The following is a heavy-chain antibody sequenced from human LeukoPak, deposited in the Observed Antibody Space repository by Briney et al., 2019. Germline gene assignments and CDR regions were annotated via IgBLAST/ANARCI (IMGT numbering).Heavy chain of an antibody. CDR2: IYTSGST. CDR1: GGSISSYY. Sequence: SETLSLTCTVSGGSISSYYWSWIRQPAGKGLEWIGRIYTSGSTNYNPSLKSRVTISVDTSKNQFSLKLSSVTAADTAVYYCAREIIVVDAFDIWGQGTMVTVSS. V-gene: IGHV4-4*07. J-gene: IGHJ3*02. CDR3: AREIIVVDAFDI. D-gene: IGHD2-2*01.